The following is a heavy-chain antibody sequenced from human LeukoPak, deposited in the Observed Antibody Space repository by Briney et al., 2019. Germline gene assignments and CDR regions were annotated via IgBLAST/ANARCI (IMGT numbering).Heavy chain of an antibody. Sequence: GGSLRPSCAASGFTFSSYAMSWVRQAPGKGLEWVSAISGSGGSTYYADSVKGRFTISRDNSKNTLYLQMNSLRAEDTAVYYCAKSRIGYYDSSGTLAFDYWGQGTLVTVSS. CDR1: GFTFSSYA. CDR3: AKSRIGYYDSSGTLAFDY. V-gene: IGHV3-23*01. D-gene: IGHD3-22*01. J-gene: IGHJ4*02. CDR2: ISGSGGST.